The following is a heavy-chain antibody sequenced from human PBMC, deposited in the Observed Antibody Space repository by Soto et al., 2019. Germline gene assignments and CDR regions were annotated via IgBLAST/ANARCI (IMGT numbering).Heavy chain of an antibody. J-gene: IGHJ6*03. CDR1: GYTFTSYD. CDR2: MNPNSGNT. V-gene: IGHV1-8*01. CDR3: ARFPGYYYYYYMDV. Sequence: ASVKVSCKASGYTFTSYDINWVRQATGQGLEWMGWMNPNSGNTGYAQKFQGRVTMTRSTSISTAYMELSSLRSEDTAVYYCARFPGYYYYYYMDVWGKGTTVTVSS.